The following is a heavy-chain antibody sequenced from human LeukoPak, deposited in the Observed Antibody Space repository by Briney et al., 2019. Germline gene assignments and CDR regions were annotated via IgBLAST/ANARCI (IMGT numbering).Heavy chain of an antibody. CDR3: ARGYDSSGYPFDY. CDR1: GGSISSSSYY. Sequence: SETLSLTCTVSGGSISSSSYYWGWIRQPPGKGLEWIGSLYYSGNIFYNPSLKRRVTISVDTSKNRFSLKLSSVTAADTAVYYCARGYDSSGYPFDYWGQGTLVTVSS. D-gene: IGHD3-22*01. CDR2: LYYSGNI. V-gene: IGHV4-39*01. J-gene: IGHJ4*02.